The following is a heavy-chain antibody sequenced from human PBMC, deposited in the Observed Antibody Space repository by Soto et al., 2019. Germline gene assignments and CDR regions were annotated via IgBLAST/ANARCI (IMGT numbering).Heavy chain of an antibody. V-gene: IGHV3-21*01. CDR1: GFTFSSYS. CDR3: ARRDGYNSWAAFDI. Sequence: GESLKISCAASGFTFSSYSMNWVRQAPGKGLEWVSSISSSSSYIYYADSVKGRFTISRDNAKNSLYLQMNSLRAEDTAVYYCARRDGYNSWAAFDIWGQGTMVTVSS. CDR2: ISSSSSYI. D-gene: IGHD5-12*01. J-gene: IGHJ3*02.